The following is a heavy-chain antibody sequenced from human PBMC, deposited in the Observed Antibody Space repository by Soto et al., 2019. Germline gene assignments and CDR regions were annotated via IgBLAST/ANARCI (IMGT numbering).Heavy chain of an antibody. D-gene: IGHD4-17*01. V-gene: IGHV4-31*03. CDR3: GRRDVYGGTVGY. CDR1: GGSMNIGGYY. J-gene: IGHJ4*02. Sequence: QVQLQESGPGLVKPSQTLSLTCTVSGGSMNIGGYYWSWIRQHPGKGLEWIGYIYYSGRTYYNPSLKSRVTISIVTSQNQFSLKLSSVTAADTAVYYCGRRDVYGGTVGYWGQGTLVTVSS. CDR2: IYYSGRT.